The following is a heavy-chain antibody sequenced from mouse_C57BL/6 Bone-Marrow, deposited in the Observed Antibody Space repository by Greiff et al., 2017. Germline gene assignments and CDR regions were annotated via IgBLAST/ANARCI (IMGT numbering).Heavy chain of an antibody. J-gene: IGHJ3*01. CDR3: ARGYSNYFAWFAY. CDR2: ISSGRSTI. D-gene: IGHD2-5*01. V-gene: IGHV5-17*01. Sequence: EVKLVESGGGLVKPGGSLKLSCAASGFTFSDYGMHWVRQAPETGLEWVAYISSGRSTIYYADTVKGRFTISRDNAKNTRFLQMTSLRSEDTAMYYCARGYSNYFAWFAYWGQGTLVTVSA. CDR1: GFTFSDYG.